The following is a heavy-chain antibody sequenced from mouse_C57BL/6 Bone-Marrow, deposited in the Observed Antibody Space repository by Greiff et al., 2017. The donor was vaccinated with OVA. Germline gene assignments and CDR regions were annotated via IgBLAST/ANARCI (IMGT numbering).Heavy chain of an antibody. Sequence: VQLQQPGAELVKPGASVKLSCKASGYTFTSYWMQWVKQRPGQGLEWIGEIDPSDSYTNYNQKFKGKATLTVDTSSSTAYMQLSSLTSEDSAVYYCARMKDYSYWGQGTTLTVSS. J-gene: IGHJ2*01. D-gene: IGHD1-1*02. CDR3: ARMKDYSY. CDR1: GYTFTSYW. V-gene: IGHV1-50*01. CDR2: IDPSDSYT.